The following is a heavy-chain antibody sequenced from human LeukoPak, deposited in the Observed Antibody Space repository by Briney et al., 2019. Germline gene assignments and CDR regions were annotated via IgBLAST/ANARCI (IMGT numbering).Heavy chain of an antibody. D-gene: IGHD3-9*01. CDR3: AKGRAFQYFDWLPRPDYYYYGMDV. Sequence: GGSLRLSCAASGFTFSSYGMHWVRQAPGKGLEWVAVISYDGSNKYYADSVKGRFTISRDNSKNTLYLQMNSLRAEDTAVYYCAKGRAFQYFDWLPRPDYYYYGMDVWGQGTTVTVSS. CDR1: GFTFSSYG. V-gene: IGHV3-30*18. CDR2: ISYDGSNK. J-gene: IGHJ6*02.